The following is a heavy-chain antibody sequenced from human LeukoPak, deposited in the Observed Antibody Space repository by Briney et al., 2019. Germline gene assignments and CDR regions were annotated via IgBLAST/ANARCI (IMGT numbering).Heavy chain of an antibody. CDR3: AKCSGSFRFFDY. J-gene: IGHJ4*02. Sequence: GGSLRLSCAASGFTFSSYAMHWVRQAPGKGLEWVAVISYDGSNKYYADSVKGRFTISRDNSKNTLYLQMNSLRAEDTAVYYCAKCSGSFRFFDYWGQGTLVTVSS. V-gene: IGHV3-30-3*02. D-gene: IGHD1-26*01. CDR1: GFTFSSYA. CDR2: ISYDGSNK.